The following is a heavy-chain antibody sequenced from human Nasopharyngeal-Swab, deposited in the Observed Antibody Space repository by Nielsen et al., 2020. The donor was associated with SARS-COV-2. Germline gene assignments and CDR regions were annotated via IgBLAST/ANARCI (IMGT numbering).Heavy chain of an antibody. V-gene: IGHV4-39*01. Sequence: RQAPGKGLEWIGSIYYSGSTYYNPSLKSRVTISVDTSKNQFPLKLSSGTAADTAVYYCARQIPEIRYYYYYMDVWGKGTTVTVSS. CDR2: IYYSGST. CDR3: ARQIPEIRYYYYYMDV. D-gene: IGHD1-14*01. J-gene: IGHJ6*03.